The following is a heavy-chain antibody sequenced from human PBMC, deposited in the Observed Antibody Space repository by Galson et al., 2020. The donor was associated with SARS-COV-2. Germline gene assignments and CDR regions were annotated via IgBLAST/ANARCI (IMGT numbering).Heavy chain of an antibody. CDR1: GFTFNTWT. V-gene: IGHV3-21*01. J-gene: IGHJ4*02. D-gene: IGHD5-18*01. Sequence: GGSLRLSCVASGFTFNTWTMNWVRQAPGKGLEWVASISYNSDYIYYADSVKGRFTISRDNAKDSLYLQMNTLRAEDTAVYFCAREGYSYGYYFDFWGQGTLVTVSS. CDR3: AREGYSYGYYFDF. CDR2: ISYNSDYI.